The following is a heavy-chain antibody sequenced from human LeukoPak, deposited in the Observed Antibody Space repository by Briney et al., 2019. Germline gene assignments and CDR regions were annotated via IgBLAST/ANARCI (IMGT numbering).Heavy chain of an antibody. V-gene: IGHV3-30*02. CDR1: GFTFSSYA. CDR2: IRYDGSNK. CDR3: AKDRTTIFGVVPHLDYYMDV. J-gene: IGHJ6*03. D-gene: IGHD3-3*01. Sequence: GGSLRLSCAASGFTFSSYAMSWVRQAPGKGLEWVAFIRYDGSNKYYADSVKGRFTISRDNSKNTLYLQMNSLRAEDTAVYYCAKDRTTIFGVVPHLDYYMDVWGKGTTVTASS.